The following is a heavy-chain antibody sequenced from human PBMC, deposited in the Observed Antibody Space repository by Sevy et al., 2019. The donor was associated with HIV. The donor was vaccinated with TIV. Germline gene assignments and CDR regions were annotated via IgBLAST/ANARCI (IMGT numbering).Heavy chain of an antibody. D-gene: IGHD3-10*01. V-gene: IGHV3-48*02. CDR1: GFTFSSYS. J-gene: IGHJ3*02. CDR2: ITSSSRSI. Sequence: GGSLRLSCAASGFTFSSYSMNWVRQAPWKGLEYLSYITSSSRSIYYADSVKGRFTISRDNAKNSLYLQMNSLRDEDTAVYYCARDYKYAFDIWGQGTMVTVSS. CDR3: ARDYKYAFDI.